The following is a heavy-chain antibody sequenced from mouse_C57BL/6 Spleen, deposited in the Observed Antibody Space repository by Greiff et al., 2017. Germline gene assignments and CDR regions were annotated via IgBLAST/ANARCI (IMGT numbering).Heavy chain of an antibody. CDR1: GYTFTSYW. Sequence: QVQLKQPGTELVKPGASVKLSCKASGYTFTSYWMHWVKQRPGQGLEWIGNINPSNGGTNYNEKFKSKATLTVDKSSSTAYMQLSSLTSEDSAVYYCAREGYYDSYAMDYWGQGTSVTVSS. V-gene: IGHV1-53*01. CDR2: INPSNGGT. CDR3: AREGYYDSYAMDY. D-gene: IGHD2-4*01. J-gene: IGHJ4*01.